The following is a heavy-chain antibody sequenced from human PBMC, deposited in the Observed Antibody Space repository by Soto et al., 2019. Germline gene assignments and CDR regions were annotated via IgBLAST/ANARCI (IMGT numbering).Heavy chain of an antibody. CDR1: GFTFSSYA. J-gene: IGHJ6*02. Sequence: PGGSLRLSCAASGFTFSSYAMIWVRQAPGKGLEWVSAISGSGGSTYYADSVKGRFTISRDNSKNTLYLQMNSLRAEDTAVYYCAKGLGVYYYYGMDVWGQGTTVTVSS. D-gene: IGHD3-10*01. V-gene: IGHV3-23*01. CDR3: AKGLGVYYYYGMDV. CDR2: ISGSGGST.